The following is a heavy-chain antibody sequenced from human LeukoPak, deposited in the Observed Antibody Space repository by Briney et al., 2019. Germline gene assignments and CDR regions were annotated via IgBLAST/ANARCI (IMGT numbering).Heavy chain of an antibody. V-gene: IGHV3-21*01. CDR1: GFTFSGYS. CDR3: ARGVVRYFDY. CDR2: ISSSSSYV. D-gene: IGHD3-9*01. Sequence: GGSLRLSCAASGFTFSGYSMNWVRQAPGKGLEWVSSISSSSSYVYYADSVKGRFTISRDNAKNSLYLQMNSLRAEDTAVYYCARGVVRYFDYWGQGALVTVSS. J-gene: IGHJ4*02.